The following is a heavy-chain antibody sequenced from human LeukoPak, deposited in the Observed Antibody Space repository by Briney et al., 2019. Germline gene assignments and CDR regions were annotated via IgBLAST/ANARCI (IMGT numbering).Heavy chain of an antibody. CDR2: ISSSGSTI. D-gene: IGHD3-22*01. CDR3: AIYYDSSGSIDH. J-gene: IGHJ4*02. CDR1: GFTFSDYY. V-gene: IGHV3-11*01. Sequence: GGSLRLSCAASGFTFSDYYMSWIRQAPGKGLEWVSYISSSGSTIYYADSVKGRFTISRDNAKKSLFLQMNSLRAEDTAVYYCAIYYDSSGSIDHWGQGTLVTVSS.